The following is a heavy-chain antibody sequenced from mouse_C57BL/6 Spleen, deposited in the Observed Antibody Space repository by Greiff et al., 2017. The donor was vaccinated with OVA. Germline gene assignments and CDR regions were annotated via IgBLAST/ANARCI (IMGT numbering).Heavy chain of an antibody. J-gene: IGHJ3*01. CDR2: INPGSGGT. D-gene: IGHD2-4*01. Sequence: QVQLQQSGAELVRPGTSVKVSCKASGYAFTNYLIEWVKQRPGQGLEWIGVINPGSGGTNYTEKFKGKATLTADKSSSTAYMQLSSLTSEDSAVYFCARSGDYDEEVWCAYWGQGTLVTVSA. CDR3: ARSGDYDEEVWCAY. CDR1: GYAFTNYL. V-gene: IGHV1-54*01.